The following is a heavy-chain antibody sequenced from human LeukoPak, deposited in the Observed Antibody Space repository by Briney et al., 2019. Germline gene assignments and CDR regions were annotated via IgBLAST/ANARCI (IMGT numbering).Heavy chain of an antibody. CDR3: ARVRVGGWYFDY. Sequence: SVKVSCKTSGYIFISYGISWLRQAGGQGLDWMGWISAYNGNTNYAQKLQGRVTMTTDTSTSTAYMELRSLRSDDTAVYYCARVRVGGWYFDYWGQGTLVTVSS. J-gene: IGHJ4*02. V-gene: IGHV1-18*01. CDR2: ISAYNGNT. CDR1: GYIFISYG. D-gene: IGHD6-19*01.